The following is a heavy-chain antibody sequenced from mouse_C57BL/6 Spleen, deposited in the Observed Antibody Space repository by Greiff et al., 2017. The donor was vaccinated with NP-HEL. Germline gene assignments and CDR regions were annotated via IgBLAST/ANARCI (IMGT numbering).Heavy chain of an antibody. CDR2: ISSGSSTI. Sequence: DVQLVESGGGLVKPGGSLKLSCAASGFTFSDYGMHWVRQAPEKGLEWVAYISSGSSTIYYADTVKGRFTISRDNAKNTLFLQMTSLRSEDTAMYYCARNGYYGGVDYWGQGTSVTVSS. D-gene: IGHD2-3*01. V-gene: IGHV5-17*01. J-gene: IGHJ4*01. CDR3: ARNGYYGGVDY. CDR1: GFTFSDYG.